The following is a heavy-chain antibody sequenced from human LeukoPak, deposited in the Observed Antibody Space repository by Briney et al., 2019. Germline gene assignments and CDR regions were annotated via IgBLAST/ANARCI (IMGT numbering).Heavy chain of an antibody. CDR2: ISGSGGST. J-gene: IGHJ4*02. Sequence: SGGSLRLSCAASGFTFSTYWMSWVRQAPGKGLEWVSAISGSGGSTYYADSVKGRFTISRDNSKNTLYLQMNSLRAEDTAVYYCAKPPPLYSGSFDYWGQGTLVTVSS. CDR3: AKPPPLYSGSFDY. D-gene: IGHD1-26*01. V-gene: IGHV3-23*01. CDR1: GFTFSTYW.